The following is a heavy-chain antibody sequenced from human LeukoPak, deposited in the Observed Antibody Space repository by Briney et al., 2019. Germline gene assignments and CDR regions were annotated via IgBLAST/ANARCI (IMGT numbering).Heavy chain of an antibody. CDR1: GFTFSSFG. J-gene: IGHJ4*02. Sequence: PGGSLRLSCTTSGFTFSSFGMSWVRQAPGKGXXXXXXXXGGGGSRFYADSVKGRFTISRDNSKKTLYLQMDSLRAEDTAVYFCAKHMWAAAPPTAVTSDHWGQGILVTVSS. V-gene: IGHV3-23*01. CDR3: AKHMWAAAPPTAVTSDH. CDR2: XXGGGGSR. D-gene: IGHD4-17*01.